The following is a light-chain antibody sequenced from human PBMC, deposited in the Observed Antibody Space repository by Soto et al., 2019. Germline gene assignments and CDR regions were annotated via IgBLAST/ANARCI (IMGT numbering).Light chain of an antibody. Sequence: EVVMTQSPATVSVSPGEGVTLSCRASQTISNDLAWYQQKPGQAPRLLIYGASTRATGVPARFSGGGSGTEFTLTISSLQSEDFAFYYCQQNNKWPPVTFGGATTVEIK. J-gene: IGKJ4*01. CDR3: QQNNKWPPVT. CDR2: GAS. CDR1: QTISND. V-gene: IGKV3-15*01.